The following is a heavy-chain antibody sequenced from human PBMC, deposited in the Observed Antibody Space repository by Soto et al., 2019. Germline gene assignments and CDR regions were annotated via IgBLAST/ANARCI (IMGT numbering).Heavy chain of an antibody. Sequence: QLQLQESGSGLVKPSQTLSLTCAVSGGSISSGGYSWSWIRQPPGKGLEWIGYIYHGGSTYYNTSLKGRVTISVDRSKNQFSLKLSSVTAADTAVYYCASAGGLGAVAADYWGQGTLGTVSS. V-gene: IGHV4-30-2*01. D-gene: IGHD6-19*01. J-gene: IGHJ4*02. CDR2: IYHGGST. CDR3: ASAGGLGAVAADY. CDR1: GGSISSGGYS.